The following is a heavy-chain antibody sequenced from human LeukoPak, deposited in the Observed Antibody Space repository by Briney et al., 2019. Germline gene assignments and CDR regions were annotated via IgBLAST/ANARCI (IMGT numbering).Heavy chain of an antibody. CDR3: ARGLLNSGYYAY. CDR1: GGSISSHY. Sequence: PSETLSLTCTVSGGSISSHYWSWIRQPPGKGLEWIGYIYYSGSTNYNPSLKSRVTISVDTSKNQFSLKLSSVTAADTAVYYCARGLLNSGYYAYWGQGTLVTVSS. J-gene: IGHJ4*02. D-gene: IGHD3-22*01. V-gene: IGHV4-59*11. CDR2: IYYSGST.